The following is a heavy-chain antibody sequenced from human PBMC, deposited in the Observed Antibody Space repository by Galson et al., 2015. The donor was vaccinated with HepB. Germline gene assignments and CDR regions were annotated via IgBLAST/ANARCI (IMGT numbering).Heavy chain of an antibody. Sequence: IFGTAKYARKFEGRITITADKSTSTTYMELSSLRSEDTAVYYCARDSAYNYGFDYWGQGTLVTVSS. CDR3: ARDSAYNYGFDY. V-gene: IGHV1-69*06. J-gene: IGHJ4*02. D-gene: IGHD5-24*01. CDR2: IFGTA.